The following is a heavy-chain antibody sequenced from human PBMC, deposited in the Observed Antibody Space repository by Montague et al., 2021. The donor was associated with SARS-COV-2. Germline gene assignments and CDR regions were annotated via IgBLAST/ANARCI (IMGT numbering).Heavy chain of an antibody. V-gene: IGHV4-34*01. Sequence: SETLSLTCAVYNESFSGNSFSTYYWSWIRQPPGKGLEWIGEINHSGTTNYNPSLESRFSISVDTSKNQFSLRLISVTAADTAVYYCARGLRLCNGGSCYFAWFDPWGQGPPVPVSS. CDR3: ARGLRLCNGGSCYFAWFDP. D-gene: IGHD2-15*01. CDR2: INHSGTT. J-gene: IGHJ5*02. CDR1: NESFSGNS.